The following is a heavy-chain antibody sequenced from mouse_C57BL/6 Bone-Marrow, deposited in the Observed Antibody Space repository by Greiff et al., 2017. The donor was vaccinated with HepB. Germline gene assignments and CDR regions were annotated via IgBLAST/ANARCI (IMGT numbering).Heavy chain of an antibody. J-gene: IGHJ3*01. CDR2: ISYDGSN. Sequence: VQLKESGPGLVKPSQSLSLTCSVTGYSITSGYYWNWIRQFPGNKLEWMGYISYDGSNNYNPSLKNRISITRDTSKNQFFLKLNSVTTEDTATYYCARDPFFAYWGQGTLVTVSA. CDR3: ARDPFFAY. CDR1: GYSITSGYY. V-gene: IGHV3-6*01.